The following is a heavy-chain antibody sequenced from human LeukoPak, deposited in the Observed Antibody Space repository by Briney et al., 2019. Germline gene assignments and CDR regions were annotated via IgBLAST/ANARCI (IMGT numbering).Heavy chain of an antibody. CDR1: GFTFSGSA. J-gene: IGHJ4*02. CDR2: IRSKANSYAT. Sequence: GGSLKLSCAASGFTFSGSAMHWVRQASGKGLEWVGRIRSKANSYATAYAASVKGRFTISRDDSKNTAYLQMNSLKTEDTAVYYCTTTSDSSGSPYWGQGTLVTVSS. CDR3: TTTSDSSGSPY. D-gene: IGHD3-22*01. V-gene: IGHV3-73*01.